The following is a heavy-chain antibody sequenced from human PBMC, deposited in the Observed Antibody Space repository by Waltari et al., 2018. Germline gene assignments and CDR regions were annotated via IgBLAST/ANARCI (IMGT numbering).Heavy chain of an antibody. D-gene: IGHD5-12*01. CDR1: GYTLTELS. CDR2: FDPEDGET. V-gene: IGHV1-24*01. J-gene: IGHJ4*02. Sequence: QVQLVQSGAEVKKPGDSVKVSCRVSGYTLTELSMHWLRQAPGKGLEWMGGFDPEDGETIYAQKFQGRVTMTEDTSTDTAYMELSSLRSEDTAVYYCATRRGYSGPFDYWGQGTLVTVSS. CDR3: ATRRGYSGPFDY.